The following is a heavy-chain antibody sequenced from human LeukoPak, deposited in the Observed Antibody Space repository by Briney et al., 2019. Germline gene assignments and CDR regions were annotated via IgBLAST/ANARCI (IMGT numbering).Heavy chain of an antibody. CDR2: ISYNGNQ. D-gene: IGHD2-21*01. J-gene: IGHJ3*01. CDR1: GFTFVNYG. Sequence: GRCLRLSCAASGFTFVNYGFHWVRQAPVKALEWVAFISYNGNQKYGDSVKGRFTISRDNSKNTLYLQMNGLRPEDTAVYYCARDPLHISRWANAFDLWDQGTMVTVSS. CDR3: ARDPLHISRWANAFDL. V-gene: IGHV3-30*19.